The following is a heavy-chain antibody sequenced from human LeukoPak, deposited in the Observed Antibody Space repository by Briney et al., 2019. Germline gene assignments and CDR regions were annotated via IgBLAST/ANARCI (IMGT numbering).Heavy chain of an antibody. CDR2: ITSGSTYT. CDR1: GFTFSNYY. CDR3: ARVKGTYCISTTCQPAFDI. J-gene: IGHJ3*02. V-gene: IGHV3-11*05. Sequence: GGSLRLSCAASGFTFSNYYMSWIRQAPGKGLEWVSYITSGSTYTNYADSVKGRLTISRDNSKNSLYLQMNSLSAEDTAVYYCARVKGTYCISTTCQPAFDIWGQGTMVTVSS. D-gene: IGHD2-2*01.